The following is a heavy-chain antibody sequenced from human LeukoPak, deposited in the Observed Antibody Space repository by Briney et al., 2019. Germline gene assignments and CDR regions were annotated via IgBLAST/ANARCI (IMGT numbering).Heavy chain of an antibody. V-gene: IGHV1-69*05. CDR3: AGRGTTSWLNPAYFDY. CDR2: IIPIFGTA. CDR1: GGTFSSYA. Sequence: GASVKVSCKASGGTFSSYAISWVRQAPGQGLEWMGRIIPIFGTANYAQKFQGRVTITTDESTSTAYMELSSLRSEDTALYYCAGRGTTSWLNPAYFDYWGQGTLVTVSS. J-gene: IGHJ4*02. D-gene: IGHD2-2*01.